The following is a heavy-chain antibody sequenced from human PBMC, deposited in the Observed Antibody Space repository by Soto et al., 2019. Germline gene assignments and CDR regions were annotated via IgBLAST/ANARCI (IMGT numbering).Heavy chain of an antibody. J-gene: IGHJ6*02. Sequence: ASVKVSCKASGYAFTSYAMHWVRQAPGQRLEWMGWINAGNGNTKYSQKFQGRVTITRDTSASTAYMELSSLRSEDTAVYYCAGSGYSSSWYQGDYYYGMDVWGQGTTVTVSS. CDR1: GYAFTSYA. V-gene: IGHV1-3*01. CDR3: AGSGYSSSWYQGDYYYGMDV. CDR2: INAGNGNT. D-gene: IGHD6-13*01.